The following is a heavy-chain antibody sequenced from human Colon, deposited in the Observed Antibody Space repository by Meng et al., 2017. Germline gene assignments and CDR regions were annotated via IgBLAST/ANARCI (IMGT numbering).Heavy chain of an antibody. D-gene: IGHD3-22*01. CDR2: IYYSGST. J-gene: IGHJ4*02. CDR1: GGSVSSGSYY. Sequence: GSLRLSCTVSGGSVSSGSYYWSWIRQPPGKGLEWIGYIYYSGSTNYNPSLKSRVTISVDTSKNQFSLKLSSVTAADTAVYYCATDPKDYYDSSGHGVFGYWGQGTRVTVSS. CDR3: ATDPKDYYDSSGHGVFGY. V-gene: IGHV4-61*01.